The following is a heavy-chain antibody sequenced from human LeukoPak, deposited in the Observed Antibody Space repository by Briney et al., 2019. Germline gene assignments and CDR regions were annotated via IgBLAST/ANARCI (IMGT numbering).Heavy chain of an antibody. V-gene: IGHV3-53*01. Sequence: GGSLRLSCAVSGFSVSDKSLSWVRQAPGKGLEWVSLIYADGQTFYSESVKGRFAISRDTSKNTLFLQMNSLRAEDTAMYFCANYYYDKDDDFWGQGTLVTVSS. D-gene: IGHD3-22*01. CDR2: IYADGQT. CDR3: ANYYYDKDDDF. CDR1: GFSVSDKS. J-gene: IGHJ4*02.